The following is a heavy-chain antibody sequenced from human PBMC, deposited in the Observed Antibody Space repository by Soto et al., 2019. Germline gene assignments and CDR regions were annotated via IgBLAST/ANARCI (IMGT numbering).Heavy chain of an antibody. D-gene: IGHD6-13*01. CDR3: AREGIAAAGPYYFDY. V-gene: IGHV1-69*08. Sequence: QVQLVQSGAEVKKPGSSVKVSCKASGGTFSSYTISWVRQAPGQGLEWMGRIIPILGIANYAQKFQGRVTITADKSTSTAYMELSRLRSEDTAVYYCAREGIAAAGPYYFDYWGQGTLVTVSS. CDR2: IIPILGIA. CDR1: GGTFSSYT. J-gene: IGHJ4*02.